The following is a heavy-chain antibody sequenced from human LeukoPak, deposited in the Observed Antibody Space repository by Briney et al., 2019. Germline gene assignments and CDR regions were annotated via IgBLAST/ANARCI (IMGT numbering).Heavy chain of an antibody. J-gene: IGHJ1*01. D-gene: IGHD6-19*01. V-gene: IGHV3-23*01. CDR3: AKDPAVANTARRFQH. Sequence: PGGSLRLSCVASGFTFSSYAMSWVRQAPGKGLEWVSGISGSGASTYHADSVKGRFTISRDNSKNTLYLQMNSLRAEDTAVYYCAKDPAVANTARRFQHWGQGTLVTVTS. CDR1: GFTFSSYA. CDR2: ISGSGAST.